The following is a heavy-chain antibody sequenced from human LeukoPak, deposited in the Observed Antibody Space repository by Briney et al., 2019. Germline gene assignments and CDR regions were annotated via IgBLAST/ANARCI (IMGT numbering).Heavy chain of an antibody. V-gene: IGHV4-30-2*01. CDR1: DGSISSGGYY. J-gene: IGHJ4*02. CDR2: IYHSGST. Sequence: PSETLSLTCTVSDGSISSGGYYWSWIRQPPGKGLEWIGYIYHSGSTYYNPPLKSRVTISVDTSKNQFSLKLSSVTAADTAVYYCARVPTADPSYYFDYWGQGTLVTVSS. CDR3: ARVPTADPSYYFDY. D-gene: IGHD2-21*02.